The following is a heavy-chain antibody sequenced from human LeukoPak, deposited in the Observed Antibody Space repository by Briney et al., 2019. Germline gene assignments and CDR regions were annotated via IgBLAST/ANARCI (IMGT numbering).Heavy chain of an antibody. V-gene: IGHV4-61*02. CDR3: ARARQYQLHPYWYFDL. J-gene: IGHJ2*01. CDR2: IYTSGST. D-gene: IGHD2-2*01. Sequence: KSSQTLSLTCTVSGGSISSGSYYWSWIRQPAGKGLEWIGRIYTSGSTNYNPSLKSRVTISVDTSKNQFSLKLSSVTAADTAVYYCARARQYQLHPYWYFDLWGRGTLVTVSS. CDR1: GGSISSGSYY.